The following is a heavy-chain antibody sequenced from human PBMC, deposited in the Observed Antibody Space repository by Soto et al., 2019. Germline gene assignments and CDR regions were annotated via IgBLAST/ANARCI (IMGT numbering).Heavy chain of an antibody. CDR2: IVPIFGTA. J-gene: IGHJ4*02. Sequence: SVKVSCKASGGTFSSYAISWVRQAPGQGLEWMGGIVPIFGTANYAQKFQGRVTITADESTSTAYMELSSLRSEDTAVYYCAREVYATPYFDYWGQGTLVTVSS. D-gene: IGHD2-8*01. CDR3: AREVYATPYFDY. CDR1: GGTFSSYA. V-gene: IGHV1-69*13.